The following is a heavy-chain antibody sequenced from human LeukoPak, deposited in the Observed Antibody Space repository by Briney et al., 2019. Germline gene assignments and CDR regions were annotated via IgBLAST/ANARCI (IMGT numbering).Heavy chain of an antibody. Sequence: PSETLSLTCTVSGGSISSYYWSWIRQPPGKGLEWIGYIYYSGSTNYNPSLKSRVTISVDTSKNQFSLKLSSVTAADTAVYYCARVGKHCSSTSCYYYYNGMDVWGQGTTVTVSS. V-gene: IGHV4-59*01. J-gene: IGHJ6*02. CDR3: ARVGKHCSSTSCYYYYNGMDV. CDR2: IYYSGST. D-gene: IGHD2-2*01. CDR1: GGSISSYY.